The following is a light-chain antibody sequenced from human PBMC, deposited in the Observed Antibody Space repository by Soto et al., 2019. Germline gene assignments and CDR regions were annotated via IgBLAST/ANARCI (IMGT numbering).Light chain of an antibody. J-gene: IGKJ1*01. CDR2: GAS. CDR3: QQYGGSPLT. V-gene: IGKV3-20*01. Sequence: EIVLTQSPGTLSLSPGERATLSCRASQSVSSSYLAWYQQKPGQAPRLLIYGASSRATGIPDRFSGSGSGTDFTLTISRLEPEDFAVYYCQQYGGSPLTFGRGTKVEIK. CDR1: QSVSSSY.